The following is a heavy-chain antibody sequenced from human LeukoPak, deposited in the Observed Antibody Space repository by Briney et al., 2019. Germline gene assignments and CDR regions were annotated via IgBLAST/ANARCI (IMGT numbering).Heavy chain of an antibody. CDR3: ARDLGCSTSSCRYNWFDP. V-gene: IGHV3-23*01. J-gene: IGHJ5*02. CDR1: GFTFSNYA. Sequence: PGGSLRLSCAASGFTFSNYAMTWVRQAPGEGLEWVAFISQSGGRSTDYADSVRGRFTISRDNSEDTLYLQMNSLQAEHTAVYHCARDLGCSTSSCRYNWFDPWGQGTLVTVSS. D-gene: IGHD2-2*01. CDR2: ISQSGGRST.